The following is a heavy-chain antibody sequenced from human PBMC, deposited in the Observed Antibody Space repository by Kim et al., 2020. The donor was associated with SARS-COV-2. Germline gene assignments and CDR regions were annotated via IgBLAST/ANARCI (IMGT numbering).Heavy chain of an antibody. Sequence: GGSLRLSCAASGFSFSSYWMSWVRQAPGKGLEWVGNIRDDGSAKTYVDSVKDRFTISRDNAKNSLYLQMNSLRAEDTAVYYCARGAGAVDVWGKGTTVTVSS. CDR1: GFSFSSYW. CDR3: ARGAGAVDV. J-gene: IGHJ6*04. D-gene: IGHD6-19*01. CDR2: IRDDGSAK. V-gene: IGHV3-7*01.